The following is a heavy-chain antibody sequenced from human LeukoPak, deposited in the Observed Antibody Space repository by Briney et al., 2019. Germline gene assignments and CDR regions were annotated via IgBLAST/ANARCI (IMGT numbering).Heavy chain of an antibody. V-gene: IGHV4-39*07. CDR2: IYYSGST. CDR3: ARATRSYAILWFDP. Sequence: SETLSLTCTVSGGSISSSSYYWGWIRQPPGKGLEWIGSIYYSGSTYYNPSLKSRVTISVDTSKNQFSLKLSSVTAADTAVYYCARATRSYAILWFDPWGQGTLVTVSS. J-gene: IGHJ5*02. CDR1: GGSISSSSYY. D-gene: IGHD2-8*01.